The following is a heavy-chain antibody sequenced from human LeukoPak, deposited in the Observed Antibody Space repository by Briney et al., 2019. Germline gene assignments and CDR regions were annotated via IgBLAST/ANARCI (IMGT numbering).Heavy chain of an antibody. CDR3: ASGDSSSYYFYFDY. V-gene: IGHV3-21*01. CDR2: ISSSKTYI. D-gene: IGHD6-13*01. CDR1: GFTFSSYS. Sequence: PGGSLRLSCAASGFTFSSYSMSWVRQAPGKGLEWVSSISSSKTYIYYADSVKGRFTISRDNVKNSLYLQMNSLRAEDTAVYYCASGDSSSYYFYFDYWGQGTLVTVSS. J-gene: IGHJ4*02.